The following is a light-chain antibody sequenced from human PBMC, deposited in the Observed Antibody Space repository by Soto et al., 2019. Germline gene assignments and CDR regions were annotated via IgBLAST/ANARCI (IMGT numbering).Light chain of an antibody. CDR2: GAS. Sequence: EIVLTQSPGTVSLSPGERATLPCRAIQSVSSSYLAWYQQKPGQAPRLLIYGASSRATGIPDRFSGSGSGTDFTLTISRLEPEDFAVYYCQQYGSSPLWTFGQGTKVDIK. J-gene: IGKJ1*01. CDR1: QSVSSSY. V-gene: IGKV3-20*01. CDR3: QQYGSSPLWT.